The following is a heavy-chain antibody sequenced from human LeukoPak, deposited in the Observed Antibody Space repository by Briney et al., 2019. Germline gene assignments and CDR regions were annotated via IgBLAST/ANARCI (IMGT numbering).Heavy chain of an antibody. V-gene: IGHV3-30*01. CDR3: ARDTGGIVGATTIDY. J-gene: IGHJ4*02. Sequence: GRSLRLSCAASGFTFSSYVIHWVRQAPGKGLEWVAIISSDGSDKYYADSVKGRFTTSRDNSKNTRYLQMNSLRAEDTAVYYCARDTGGIVGATTIDYWGQGTLVTVSS. CDR1: GFTFSSYV. D-gene: IGHD1-26*01. CDR2: ISSDGSDK.